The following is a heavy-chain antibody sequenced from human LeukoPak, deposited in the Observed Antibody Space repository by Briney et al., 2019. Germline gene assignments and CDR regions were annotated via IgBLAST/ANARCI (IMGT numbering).Heavy chain of an antibody. Sequence: PGGSLRLSCAASGFTFSDYYMSWIRQAPGKGLEWVSYISSSGSTIYYADSVKGRFTISRDNAKNSLYLQMNSLRAEDTAVYYCARDIRAYYDSSGYVNWGQGTLVTVSS. J-gene: IGHJ4*02. CDR2: ISSSGSTI. D-gene: IGHD3-22*01. CDR1: GFTFSDYY. CDR3: ARDIRAYYDSSGYVN. V-gene: IGHV3-11*01.